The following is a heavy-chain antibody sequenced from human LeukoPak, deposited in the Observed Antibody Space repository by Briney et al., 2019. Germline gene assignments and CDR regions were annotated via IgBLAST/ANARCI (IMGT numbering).Heavy chain of an antibody. V-gene: IGHV3-48*04. J-gene: IGHJ6*03. CDR3: AGNADYYYYYYMDV. CDR1: GFTFSSYW. Sequence: GGSLRLSCAASGFTFSSYWMSWVRQAPGKGLEWVSYISSSGSTIYYADSVKSRFTISRDNAKNSLYLQMNSLRAEDTAVYYCAGNADYYYYYYMDVWGKGTTVTISS. D-gene: IGHD1-1*01. CDR2: ISSSGSTI.